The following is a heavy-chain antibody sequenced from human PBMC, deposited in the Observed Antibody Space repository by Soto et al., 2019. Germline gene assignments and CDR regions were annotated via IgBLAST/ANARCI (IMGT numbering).Heavy chain of an antibody. J-gene: IGHJ4*02. CDR1: GYSFTGYW. CDR2: IYPGDSDT. Sequence: PGESLKISCKGSGYSFTGYWIGWVRQMPGKGLEWMGIIYPGDSDTRYSPSFRGQVTISADKSVSTAYLQWRSLKASDTALYYCARAINGTTHPHYFDYSGPGTLVTVYS. V-gene: IGHV5-51*01. D-gene: IGHD1-7*01. CDR3: ARAINGTTHPHYFDY.